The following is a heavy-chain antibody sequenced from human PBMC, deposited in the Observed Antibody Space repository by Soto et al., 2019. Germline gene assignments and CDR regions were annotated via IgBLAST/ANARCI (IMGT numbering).Heavy chain of an antibody. J-gene: IGHJ3*02. CDR3: TTEQQLVGAFDI. CDR1: GFTFSNAW. V-gene: IGHV3-15*01. D-gene: IGHD6-13*01. Sequence: GGSLRLSCAASGFTFSNAWMSWVSQAPGKGLEWVGRIKSRTDGVTTDYAARVKGRFTISRDHSKNTLYLQMNSLKTEDTAVYYCTTEQQLVGAFDIWGQGTTVTVSS. CDR2: IKSRTDGVTT.